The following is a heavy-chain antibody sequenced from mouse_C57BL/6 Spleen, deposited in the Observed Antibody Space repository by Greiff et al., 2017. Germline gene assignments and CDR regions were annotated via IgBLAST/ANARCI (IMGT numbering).Heavy chain of an antibody. V-gene: IGHV1-50*01. CDR1: GYTFTSYW. CDR2: IDPSDSYT. J-gene: IGHJ2*01. Sequence: QVQLQQPGAELVKPGASVKLSCKASGYTFTSYWMQWVKQRPGQGLEWIGEIDPSDSYTNYNQKFKGKATLTVDTSSSTAYMQLSSLTSEDSAVYYCAKFRDWGQGTTLTVSS. CDR3: AKFRD.